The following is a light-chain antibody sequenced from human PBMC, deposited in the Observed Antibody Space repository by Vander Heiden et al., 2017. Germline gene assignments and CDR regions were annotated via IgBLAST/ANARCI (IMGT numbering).Light chain of an antibody. Sequence: IQISQSPSSLSASVGDRVTITCRASQSISRYLHWYQQKPGKVPKLLIYAASSLQSGVPSRFSGSGSGTDFTLTISSLQPEDFATYYCQQSFSAPRTFGQGTKLQIK. V-gene: IGKV1-39*01. CDR2: AAS. CDR3: QQSFSAPRT. J-gene: IGKJ2*01. CDR1: QSISRY.